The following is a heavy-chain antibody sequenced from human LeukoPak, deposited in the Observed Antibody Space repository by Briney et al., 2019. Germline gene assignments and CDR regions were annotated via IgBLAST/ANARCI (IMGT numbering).Heavy chain of an antibody. D-gene: IGHD3-10*01. J-gene: IGHJ4*02. CDR2: INHSGST. CDR1: GGSFSGYY. V-gene: IGHV4-34*01. Sequence: SETLSLTCAVYGGSFSGYYWSWIRQPPGKGLEWIGEINHSGSTNYNPSLKSRVTMSVDTSKNQFSLKLSSVTAADTAVYYCARRGTMVRGVIKRPTFDYWGQGTLVIVSS. CDR3: ARRGTMVRGVIKRPTFDY.